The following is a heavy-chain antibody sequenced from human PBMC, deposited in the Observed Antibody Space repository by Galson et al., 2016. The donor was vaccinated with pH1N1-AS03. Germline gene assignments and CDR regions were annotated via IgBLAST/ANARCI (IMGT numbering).Heavy chain of an antibody. CDR1: GYIFTGFY. D-gene: IGHD2-2*01. CDR2: INTDSGVT. CDR3: ARDPRGPCTSATCPTTYYFGMDV. J-gene: IGHJ6*02. V-gene: IGHV1-2*04. Sequence: CKASGYIFTGFYVHWVRQAPGQGLEWMGWINTDSGVTNYAQKFEAWVTMTRDTSVSTAYMELYGLKSDDTAVYYCARDPRGPCTSATCPTTYYFGMDVWGQGTTVIVSS.